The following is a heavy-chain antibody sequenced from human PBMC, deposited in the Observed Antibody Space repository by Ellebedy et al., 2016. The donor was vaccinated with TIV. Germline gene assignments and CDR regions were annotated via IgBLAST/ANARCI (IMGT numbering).Heavy chain of an antibody. CDR1: GFTFSSYA. J-gene: IGHJ4*02. CDR2: ISCSGGST. V-gene: IGHV3-23*01. CDR3: AKGVHTAMVLVTFEY. D-gene: IGHD5-18*01. Sequence: PGGSLRLSCAASGFTFSSYAMSWVRQAPGKGLEWVSAISCSGGSTYYADSVNGRFAISRDNSKNTVYLQMNSLRAEDTAVYYCAKGVHTAMVLVTFEYWGQGTLVTVSS.